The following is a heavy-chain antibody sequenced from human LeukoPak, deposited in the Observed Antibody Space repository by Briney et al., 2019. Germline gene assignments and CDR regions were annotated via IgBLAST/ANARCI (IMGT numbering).Heavy chain of an antibody. CDR3: ASTRFRYYFDH. CDR1: GFTFSDAW. Sequence: GSLRLSCATSGFTFSDAWMSWIRQPPGKGLEWLGEINHNGSTNYNPSLKSRVTISVDTSKNQFSLKLSSVTAADTAVYYCASTRFRYYFDHWGQGTLVTVSS. V-gene: IGHV4-34*01. CDR2: INHNGST. D-gene: IGHD3-3*01. J-gene: IGHJ4*02.